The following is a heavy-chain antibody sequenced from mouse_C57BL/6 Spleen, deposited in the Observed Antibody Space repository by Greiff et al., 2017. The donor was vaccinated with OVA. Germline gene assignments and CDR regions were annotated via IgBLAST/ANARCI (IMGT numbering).Heavy chain of an antibody. J-gene: IGHJ1*03. CDR3: TRDPSYYGSSYVWYFDV. CDR2: ISSGGDYI. V-gene: IGHV5-9-1*02. Sequence: EVQGVESGEGLVKPVGSLKLSCAASGFTFSSYAMSWVRQTPEKRLEWVAYISSGGDYIYYADTVKGRFPISRDNARNTLYLQMSSLKSEDTAMYYCTRDPSYYGSSYVWYFDVWGTGTTVTVSS. D-gene: IGHD1-1*01. CDR1: GFTFSSYA.